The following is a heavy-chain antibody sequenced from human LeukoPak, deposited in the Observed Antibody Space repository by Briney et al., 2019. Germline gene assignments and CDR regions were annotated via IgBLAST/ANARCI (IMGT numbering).Heavy chain of an antibody. V-gene: IGHV3-33*01. CDR3: ARDPGNYGSGSSHCDN. CDR2: IWYDGSKE. D-gene: IGHD3-10*01. CDR1: GFTFSSHG. J-gene: IGHJ4*02. Sequence: GRSLRLSCVPSGFTFSSHGMQWVRQAPGKGLEWVAVIWYDGSKEYYADSVKGRFTISIDNSKNTLYLQMNSLRAEDTAVYYCARDPGNYGSGSSHCDNWGQGTLVTVSS.